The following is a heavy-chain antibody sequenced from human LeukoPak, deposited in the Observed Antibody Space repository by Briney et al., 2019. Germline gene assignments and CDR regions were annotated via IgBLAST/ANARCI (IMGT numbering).Heavy chain of an antibody. Sequence: GGSLRLSCAASGFTFSSYGMHWVRQAPGKGLEWVAVISYDGSNKYYADSVKGRFTISRDNAKNSLYLQMNSLRAEDTAVYYCARAREWLAWDAFDIWGQGTMVTVSS. D-gene: IGHD6-19*01. J-gene: IGHJ3*02. CDR1: GFTFSSYG. CDR2: ISYDGSNK. CDR3: ARAREWLAWDAFDI. V-gene: IGHV3-30*03.